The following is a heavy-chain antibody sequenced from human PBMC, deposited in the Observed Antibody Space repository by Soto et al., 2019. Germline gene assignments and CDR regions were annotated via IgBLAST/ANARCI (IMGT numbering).Heavy chain of an antibody. CDR1: GYTFTSYY. CDR3: VRVASSGWSTDAFDI. D-gene: IGHD6-19*01. V-gene: IGHV1-46*01. J-gene: IGHJ3*02. CDR2: INPSGGST. Sequence: ASVKVSCKASGYTFTSYYMHWVRQAPGQGLEWMGIINPSGGSTSYAQKFQGRVTMTRDTSTRTVYMEVSSLKSEDTAVYYCVRVASSGWSTDAFDIWGQGTMVTVSS.